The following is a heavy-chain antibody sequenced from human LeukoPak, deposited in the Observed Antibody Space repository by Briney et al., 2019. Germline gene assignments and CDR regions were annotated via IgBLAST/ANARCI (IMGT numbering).Heavy chain of an antibody. D-gene: IGHD3-10*01. V-gene: IGHV3-23*01. CDR3: ARSYQGDLRRRVTMIRGTPHPSIDY. J-gene: IGHJ4*02. CDR1: GFTLSSYA. Sequence: GGSLRLSCAASGFTLSSYAMSWVRQAPGKGLEWVSAISGSGGSTYYADSVKGRFTISRDNSKNTLYLQMNSLRAEDTAVYYCARSYQGDLRRRVTMIRGTPHPSIDYWGQGTLVTDSS. CDR2: ISGSGGST.